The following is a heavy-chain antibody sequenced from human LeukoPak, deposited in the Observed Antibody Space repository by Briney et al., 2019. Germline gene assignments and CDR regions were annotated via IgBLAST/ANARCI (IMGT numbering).Heavy chain of an antibody. D-gene: IGHD5-18*01. CDR1: GFTLSTYG. J-gene: IGHJ3*02. Sequence: PEGSLRLSCAASGFTLSTYGMHWVRQAPGKGLEWVAVISNDGSNKYYADSVKGRFTVSRDNSKNTLYLQMNSLRAEDTTVYYCARDSTAMGYAFDIWGQGTMVTVSS. CDR2: ISNDGSNK. V-gene: IGHV3-30*03. CDR3: ARDSTAMGYAFDI.